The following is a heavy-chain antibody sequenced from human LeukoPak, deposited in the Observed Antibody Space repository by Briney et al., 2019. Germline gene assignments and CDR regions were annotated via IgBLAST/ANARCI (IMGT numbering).Heavy chain of an antibody. Sequence: GGSLRLSCAASGFTFDDYCMSWVRQAPGKGLEWVSGINWNGGSTGYADSVKGRFTISRDNAKNSLYLQMNSLRAEDTALYHCAREGDYGYYFGYWGQGTLVTVSS. CDR1: GFTFDDYC. D-gene: IGHD4-17*01. CDR2: INWNGGST. V-gene: IGHV3-20*01. J-gene: IGHJ4*02. CDR3: AREGDYGYYFGY.